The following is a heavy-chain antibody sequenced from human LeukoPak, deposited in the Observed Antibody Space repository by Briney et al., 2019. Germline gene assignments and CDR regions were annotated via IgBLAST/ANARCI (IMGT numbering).Heavy chain of an antibody. J-gene: IGHJ4*02. V-gene: IGHV3-74*01. CDR2: INSDGINT. D-gene: IGHD3-22*01. CDR1: GFPFSNYW. CDR3: ARPMENYYDSSGVDY. Sequence: PGGSLRLSCAASGFPFSNYWMHWVRQAPGKGLVWVSRINSDGINTSYAHPVKGRFTISRDNAKNTLNLQMNSLRAEDTAVYYCARPMENYYDSSGVDYWGQGTLVTVSS.